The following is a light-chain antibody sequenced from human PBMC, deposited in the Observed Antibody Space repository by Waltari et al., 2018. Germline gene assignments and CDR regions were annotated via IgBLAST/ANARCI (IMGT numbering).Light chain of an antibody. V-gene: IGKV3-20*01. J-gene: IGKJ4*01. CDR2: GAS. CDR1: QTVGSGY. CDR3: QQYYEWPLT. Sequence: EILMTQSPGTLSLSPGERATLSCRANQTVGSGYLAWYQQKPGQAPRLLIYGASSRATGIPGRFSGSGSGTDFTLTITRLEPEDFATYYCQQYYEWPLTFGGGTKVEIK.